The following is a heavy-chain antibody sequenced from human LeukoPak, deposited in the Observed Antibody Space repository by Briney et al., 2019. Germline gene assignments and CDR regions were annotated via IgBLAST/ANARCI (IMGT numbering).Heavy chain of an antibody. Sequence: SETLSLTCAVYGGSFSGYYWSWIRQPPGKGLEWIGEINHSGSTNYNPSLKSRVTISVDTSKNQFSLKLSSVTAADTAVYYCARDEYSHSNYYGMDVWGQGTTVTVSS. J-gene: IGHJ6*02. D-gene: IGHD2/OR15-2a*01. CDR1: GGSFSGYY. CDR3: ARDEYSHSNYYGMDV. CDR2: INHSGST. V-gene: IGHV4-34*01.